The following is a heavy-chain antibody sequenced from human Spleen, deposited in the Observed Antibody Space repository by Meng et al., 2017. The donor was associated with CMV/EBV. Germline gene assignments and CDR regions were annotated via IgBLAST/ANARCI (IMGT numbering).Heavy chain of an antibody. J-gene: IGHJ4*02. CDR1: GFTFSNAW. V-gene: IGHV3-15*01. Sequence: GESLKISCAGSGFTFSNAWMNWVRQAPGRGLEWVGHIKSKPDGGTTAHPAPLKGRFTISRDDSKNTVSLQMNGLKTEDTAVYYCTTGGHGFDFWGQGTLVTVSS. CDR3: TTGGHGFDF. CDR2: IKSKPDGGTT.